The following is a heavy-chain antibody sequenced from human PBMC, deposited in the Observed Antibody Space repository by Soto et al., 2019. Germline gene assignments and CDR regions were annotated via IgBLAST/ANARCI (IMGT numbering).Heavy chain of an antibody. CDR1: GFTFSNYT. CDR2: ISRSSRNI. V-gene: IGHV3-21*01. J-gene: IGHJ6*02. D-gene: IGHD6-19*01. Sequence: EVQLVESGGGLVKPGGSLTLSCAASGFTFSNYTMNWVRQAPGKGLEWVSSISRSSRNIYYADSVKGRCTISRDNAKNALYLHMNSLRAGDTAVYYCARALKVAGTNSLYYYGMDVWGQGTTVTVSS. CDR3: ARALKVAGTNSLYYYGMDV.